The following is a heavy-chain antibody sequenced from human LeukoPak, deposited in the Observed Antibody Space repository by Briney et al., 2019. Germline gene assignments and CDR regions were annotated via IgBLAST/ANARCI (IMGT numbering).Heavy chain of an antibody. J-gene: IGHJ2*01. CDR1: GFTVSTNY. CDR3: ARVGDHFHWYLDL. D-gene: IGHD3-10*01. CDR2: LYSGSDT. Sequence: GGSLRLSCAASGFTVSTNYMNWLRQAPGKGREWVSILYSGSDTYCADSVKGRFTISRDSSKNILSLQMNNLRAEDTAVYYCARVGDHFHWYLDLWGRGTLVTVSS. V-gene: IGHV3-53*01.